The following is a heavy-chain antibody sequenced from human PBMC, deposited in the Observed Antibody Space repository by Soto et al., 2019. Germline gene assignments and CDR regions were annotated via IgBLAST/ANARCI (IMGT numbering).Heavy chain of an antibody. Sequence: PSETLSLTCSVSGGSINSYTNYWSWIRQTPSRGLEWIGYIYYSGTTYYNPSLKSRVTISIDTSKNQFSLSLTSVVAADTARYYCVREIVVSFDGSVYPDPGGKGTLVTVSS. V-gene: IGHV4-30-4*01. CDR2: IYYSGTT. CDR3: VREIVVSFDGSVYPDP. J-gene: IGHJ5*01. D-gene: IGHD3-22*01. CDR1: GGSINSYTNY.